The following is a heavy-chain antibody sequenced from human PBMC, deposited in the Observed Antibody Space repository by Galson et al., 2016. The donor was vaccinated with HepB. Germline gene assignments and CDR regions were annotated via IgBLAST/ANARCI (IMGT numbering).Heavy chain of an antibody. CDR3: ARDSYYYGMDV. CDR1: GFTFSSYG. Sequence: SLRLSCAASGFTFSSYGMHWARQAPGKGLEWVAVIWYDGGNKYYADSVKGRFTISRDNSKNTLYLQMNSLRAEDTAVYYCARDSYYYGMDVWGQGTTVTVSS. J-gene: IGHJ6*02. V-gene: IGHV3-33*01. CDR2: IWYDGGNK.